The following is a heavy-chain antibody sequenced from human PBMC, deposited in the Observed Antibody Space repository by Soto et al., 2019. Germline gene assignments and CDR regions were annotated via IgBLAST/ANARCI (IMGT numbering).Heavy chain of an antibody. CDR3: ASWDDFWSGYSGDAFDI. J-gene: IGHJ3*02. Sequence: AGSLRLSCAASGFTFSSYWMSWVRQAPGKWLEWVANIKQDGSEKYYVDSVKGRFTISRDNAKNSLYLQMNSLRAEDTAVYYCASWDDFWSGYSGDAFDIWGQGTLVTV. CDR2: IKQDGSEK. V-gene: IGHV3-7*03. D-gene: IGHD3-3*01. CDR1: GFTFSSYW.